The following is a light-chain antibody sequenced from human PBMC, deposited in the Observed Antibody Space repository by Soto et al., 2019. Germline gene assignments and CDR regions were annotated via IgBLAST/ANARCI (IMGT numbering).Light chain of an antibody. J-gene: IGKJ4*01. CDR1: QGIGNA. CDR2: DAS. Sequence: AIQMTQSPSSLSASVGDRVTISCRASQGIGNALAWYQQRPGRAPKLLIFDASNLKSGVPSRFSGSGSGTDFTLTISSLQPEDFTTYYCQQFNNYPPTFGGGTKVDI. CDR3: QQFNNYPPT. V-gene: IGKV1D-13*01.